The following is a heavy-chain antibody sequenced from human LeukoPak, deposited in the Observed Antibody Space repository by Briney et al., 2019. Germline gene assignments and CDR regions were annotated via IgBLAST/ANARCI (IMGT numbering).Heavy chain of an antibody. V-gene: IGHV3-23*01. Sequence: GGSLRLSCAASGFTFSTYSMNWVRQAPGKGLEWVSAISGSGGSTYYADSVKGRFTISRDNSKNTLYLQMNSLRAEDTAVYYCAKGNIDTTFDYWGQGTLVTVSS. CDR2: ISGSGGST. D-gene: IGHD2/OR15-2a*01. J-gene: IGHJ4*02. CDR3: AKGNIDTTFDY. CDR1: GFTFSTYS.